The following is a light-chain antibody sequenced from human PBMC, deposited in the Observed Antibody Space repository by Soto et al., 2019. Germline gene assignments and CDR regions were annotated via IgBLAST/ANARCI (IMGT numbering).Light chain of an antibody. CDR3: QQYNRAT. V-gene: IGKV1-12*01. CDR1: QGLSSY. CDR2: AAS. J-gene: IGKJ3*01. Sequence: DIQMTQSPSSVSASVGDRVTITCRASQGLSSYLAWYQQKPGKAPKLLIYAASNLQSGVPSRFSGSGSGTDFTLTISSLQPEDFATYYCQQYNRATFGPGTKVDI.